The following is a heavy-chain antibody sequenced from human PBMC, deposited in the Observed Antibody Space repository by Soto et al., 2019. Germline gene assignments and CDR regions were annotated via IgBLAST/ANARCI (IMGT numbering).Heavy chain of an antibody. CDR3: ARVYYDSSGYYFDAFDI. V-gene: IGHV1-69*01. CDR2: IIPIFGTA. J-gene: IGHJ3*02. Sequence: QVQLVQSGAEVKKPGSSVKVSCKASGGTFSSYAISWVRQAPGQGLEWMGGIIPIFGTANYAQKFQGRVTITADESTSTAYMGLSRLGSEDTAVYYCARVYYDSSGYYFDAFDIWGQGTMVTVSS. D-gene: IGHD3-22*01. CDR1: GGTFSSYA.